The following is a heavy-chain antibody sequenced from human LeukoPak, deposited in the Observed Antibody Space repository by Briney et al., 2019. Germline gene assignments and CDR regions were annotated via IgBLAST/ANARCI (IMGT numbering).Heavy chain of an antibody. J-gene: IGHJ4*02. CDR2: INSDGSST. D-gene: IGHD1-26*01. V-gene: IGHV3-74*01. CDR1: GFTFSSYW. Sequence: PGGSLRLSCAASGFTFSSYWMHWVRQAPGKGLVWVSRINSDGSSTSYADSVKGRFTISRDNAKNTLYLQMNSLRAEDTAVYYCARDHRLLVGATDFDYWGQGTLVTVSS. CDR3: ARDHRLLVGATDFDY.